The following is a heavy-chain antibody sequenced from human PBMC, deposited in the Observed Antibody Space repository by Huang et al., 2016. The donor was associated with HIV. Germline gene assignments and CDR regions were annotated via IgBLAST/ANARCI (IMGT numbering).Heavy chain of an antibody. CDR1: GGSIRSDNYY. V-gene: IGHV4-39*01. Sequence: QLQLQESGPGLVKPSETLSLTCTVSGGSIRSDNYYWGWIRQPPGQGLEWIGSIYYSGSTYYNPSLKSRVTIPVDTSKNQFSLKMRSVTAADTAVYYCARLPGSITMIRGVITDPYWGQGTLVTVSS. CDR2: IYYSGST. CDR3: ARLPGSITMIRGVITDPY. D-gene: IGHD3-10*01. J-gene: IGHJ4*02.